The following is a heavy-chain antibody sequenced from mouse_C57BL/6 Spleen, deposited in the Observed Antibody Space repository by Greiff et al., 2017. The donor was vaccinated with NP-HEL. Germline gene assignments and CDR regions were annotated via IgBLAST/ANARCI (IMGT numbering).Heavy chain of an antibody. Sequence: EVQVVESGGDLVKPGGSLKLSCAASGFTFSSYGMSWVRQTPDKRLEWVATISSGGSYTYYPDSVKGRFTISRDNAKNTLYLQMSSLKSEDTAMYYCASLSTMITTYYFDYWGQGTTLTVSS. D-gene: IGHD2-4*01. V-gene: IGHV5-6*01. CDR2: ISSGGSYT. CDR1: GFTFSSYG. CDR3: ASLSTMITTYYFDY. J-gene: IGHJ2*01.